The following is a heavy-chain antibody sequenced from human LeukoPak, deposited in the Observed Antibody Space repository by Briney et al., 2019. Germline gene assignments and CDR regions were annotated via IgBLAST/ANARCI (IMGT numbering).Heavy chain of an antibody. D-gene: IGHD6-13*01. J-gene: IGHJ6*03. Sequence: GGSLRLSCAASGFTFSSYSMNWVRQAPGKGLEWVSSISSSSSYIYYADSVKGRFTISRDNAKNSLYLQMNSLRAEDTAVYYCARVESSSWYPYYYYYMDVWGKGTTVTVSS. CDR1: GFTFSSYS. CDR2: ISSSSSYI. V-gene: IGHV3-21*01. CDR3: ARVESSSWYPYYYYYMDV.